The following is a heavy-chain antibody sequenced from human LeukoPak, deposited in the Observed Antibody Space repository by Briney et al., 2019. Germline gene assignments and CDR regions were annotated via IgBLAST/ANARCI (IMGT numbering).Heavy chain of an antibody. Sequence: GGSLRLSCAASGFTFSSCCMSWVRQAPGKGLEWVSYISSSSTTIYYGDSVKGRFTISRDNARNSLYLQMNSLRAEDTAVYYCARSTLQVRYFDWSMGCMDVWGQGTTVTVSS. CDR1: GFTFSSCC. J-gene: IGHJ6*02. V-gene: IGHV3-48*01. CDR3: ARSTLQVRYFDWSMGCMDV. D-gene: IGHD3-9*01. CDR2: ISSSSTTI.